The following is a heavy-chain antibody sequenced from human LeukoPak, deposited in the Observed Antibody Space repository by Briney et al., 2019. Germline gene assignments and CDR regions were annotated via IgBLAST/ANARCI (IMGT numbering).Heavy chain of an antibody. J-gene: IGHJ2*01. Sequence: SETLSLTCTVSGGSISSSSYYWGWIRQPPGKGLEWIGSIYYSGSTYYNPSLKSRVTISVDTSKNQFSLKLSSVTAADTAVYYCARERLPESGYFDLWGRGTLVTISS. CDR3: ARERLPESGYFDL. V-gene: IGHV4-39*02. CDR1: GGSISSSSYY. D-gene: IGHD5-18*01. CDR2: IYYSGST.